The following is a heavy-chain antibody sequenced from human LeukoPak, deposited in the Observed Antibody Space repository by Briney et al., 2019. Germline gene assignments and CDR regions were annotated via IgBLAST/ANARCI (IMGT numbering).Heavy chain of an antibody. V-gene: IGHV1-18*01. CDR1: GYTFSSYG. CDR2: ISAYDGNT. D-gene: IGHD6-6*01. J-gene: IGHJ6*03. Sequence: ASVKVSCKASGYTFSSYGISWVRQAPGQGLEWMGWISAYDGNTNYAQNLQGRVTMTTDTSTSTAYMELRSLRSDDTAVYYCARVRAAPLYYMDVWGKGTTVTVSS. CDR3: ARVRAAPLYYMDV.